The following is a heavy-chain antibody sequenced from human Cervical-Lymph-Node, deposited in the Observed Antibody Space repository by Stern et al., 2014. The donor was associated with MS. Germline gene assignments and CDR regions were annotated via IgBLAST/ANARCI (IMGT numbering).Heavy chain of an antibody. CDR1: GYISTAYY. D-gene: IGHD1-26*01. CDR2: INPNNGDT. V-gene: IGHV1-2*02. CDR3: AGGGVGYTAYFDF. J-gene: IGHJ4*02. Sequence: QVQLVQSGAEVKKPGASVKVSCKASGYISTAYYIHWVRQAPGQGLEWMGWINPNNGDTNYVQKFQGRVTMTRDTSINTAYMELSRLRSDDTALYYCAGGGVGYTAYFDFWGQGTLVTVSS.